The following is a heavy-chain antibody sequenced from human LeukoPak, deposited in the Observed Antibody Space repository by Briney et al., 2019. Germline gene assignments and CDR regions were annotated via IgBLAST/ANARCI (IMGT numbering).Heavy chain of an antibody. CDR2: ISGSGGST. D-gene: IGHD3-9*01. CDR3: AKDTYDILTGDLDY. CDR1: GFTFSSYA. Sequence: PGGSLRLSCAASGFTFSSYAMSWVRQAPGKGLEWVSAISGSGGSTYYADSVKGRFTISRDSSKNTLYLQMNSLRAEDTAVCYCAKDTYDILTGDLDYWGQGTLVTVSS. V-gene: IGHV3-23*01. J-gene: IGHJ4*02.